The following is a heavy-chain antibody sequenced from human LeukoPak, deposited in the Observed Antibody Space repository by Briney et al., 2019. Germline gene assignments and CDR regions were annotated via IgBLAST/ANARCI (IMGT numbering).Heavy chain of an antibody. CDR1: GDSISSSSSY. CDR3: ARHTVWVGYD. D-gene: IGHD5-12*01. J-gene: IGHJ4*02. V-gene: IGHV4-39*01. Sequence: SETLSLTCTVSGDSISSSSSYWGWIRQPPGKGLEWIGSIYYSGSYYYNPSLKSRVTISVDTSKSQFSLKLNSVTAADTAVYYCARHTVWVGYDWGQGTLVTVSS. CDR2: IYYSGSY.